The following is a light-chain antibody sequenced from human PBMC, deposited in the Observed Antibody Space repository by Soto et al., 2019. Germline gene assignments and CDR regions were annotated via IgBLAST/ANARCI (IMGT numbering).Light chain of an antibody. V-gene: IGKV1-5*03. CDR2: KAS. CDR1: QSISSW. CDR3: QQYNSYWYT. J-gene: IGKJ2*01. Sequence: DIQMTQSPSTLSASVGDRVTITCRASQSISSWLAWYQQKPGKAPKLLIYKASSLESGVPSRFSGSGSGTEFTLTISSLQPDDFATYYCQQYNSYWYTFGQGTKV.